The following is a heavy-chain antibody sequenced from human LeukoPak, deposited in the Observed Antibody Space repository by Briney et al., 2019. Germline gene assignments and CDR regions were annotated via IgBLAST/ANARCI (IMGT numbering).Heavy chain of an antibody. D-gene: IGHD1-26*01. V-gene: IGHV3-64*01. CDR1: GFTFSSYS. CDR2: ISSNGGST. J-gene: IGHJ6*03. Sequence: GGSLRLSCAASGFTFSSYSMNWVRQAPGKGLEYVSAISSNGGSTYYANSVKGRFTISRDNSKNTLYLQMGSLRAEDMAVYYCARGWELEVDYYHYMDVWGKGTTVTVSS. CDR3: ARGWELEVDYYHYMDV.